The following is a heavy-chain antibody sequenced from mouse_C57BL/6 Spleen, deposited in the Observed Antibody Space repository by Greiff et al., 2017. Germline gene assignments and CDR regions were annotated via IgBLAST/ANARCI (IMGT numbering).Heavy chain of an antibody. CDR3: ARTGGSSSYWYFDV. CDR2: IWSGGST. CDR1: GFSLTSYG. J-gene: IGHJ1*03. D-gene: IGHD1-1*01. Sequence: QVQLKQSGPGLVQPSQSLSITCTVSGFSLTSYGVHWVRQSPGKGLEWLGVIWSGGSTDYNAAFISRLSISKDNSKSQVFFKMNSLQADDTAIYYCARTGGSSSYWYFDVWGTGTTVTVSS. V-gene: IGHV2-2*01.